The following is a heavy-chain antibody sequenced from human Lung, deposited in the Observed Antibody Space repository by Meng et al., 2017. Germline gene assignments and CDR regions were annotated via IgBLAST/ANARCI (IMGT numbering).Heavy chain of an antibody. V-gene: IGHV4-39*07. CDR1: GGSISSSSYY. Sequence: LQLQESGPGLVKPSETLSLTCTASGGSISSSSYYWGWIRKPPGKGLEWIGSIYYSGSTYYNPSLKSRVTISVDTSKNQFSLKLSSVTAADTAVYYCARDPVAVAGATDAFDIWGQGTMVTVSS. D-gene: IGHD6-19*01. CDR2: IYYSGST. CDR3: ARDPVAVAGATDAFDI. J-gene: IGHJ3*02.